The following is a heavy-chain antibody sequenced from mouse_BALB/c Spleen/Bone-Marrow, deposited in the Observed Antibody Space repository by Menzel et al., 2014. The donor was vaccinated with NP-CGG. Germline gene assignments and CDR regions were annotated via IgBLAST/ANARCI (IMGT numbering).Heavy chain of an antibody. CDR2: IRLKSNNYAT. V-gene: IGHV6-6*02. Sequence: EVQLQQSGGGLVQPGGSMELSCVASGFTFXNYWMNWVRQSPEKGLEWVAEIRLKSNNYATHYAESVKGRFTISRDDSKSSVYLQMNNLRAEDTGIYYCTTGFAYWGQGTLVTVSA. J-gene: IGHJ3*01. CDR1: GFTFXNYW. CDR3: TTGFAY.